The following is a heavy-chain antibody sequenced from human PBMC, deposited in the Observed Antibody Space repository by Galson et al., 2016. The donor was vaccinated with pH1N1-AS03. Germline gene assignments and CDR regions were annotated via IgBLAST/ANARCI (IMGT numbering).Heavy chain of an antibody. CDR3: ARGRGSSNLDPVGY. CDR2: IHSSGRT. J-gene: IGHJ4*02. Sequence: ETLSLTCTVSGGSLTNYYWSWIRQPAGRGLESIGRIHSSGRTDYNPSLRTRVTMSKDSSKNQISLNLTSVSASDTAIYYCARGRGSSNLDPVGYWGQGILVTVSS. V-gene: IGHV4-4*07. CDR1: GGSLTNYY. D-gene: IGHD3-10*01.